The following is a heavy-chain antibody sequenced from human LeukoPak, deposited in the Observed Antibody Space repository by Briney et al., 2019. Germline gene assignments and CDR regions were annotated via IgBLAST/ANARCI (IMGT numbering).Heavy chain of an antibody. CDR3: ASRYSGYDFSFDP. CDR1: GGTFSSHG. J-gene: IGHJ5*02. CDR2: IVPIFGRA. Sequence: VKVSFKASGGTFSSHGISWVRQAPGQGLEWMGGIVPIFGRAKYAQKFQDRVTITADESTSTVYMELSSLRSEDTAVYYCASRYSGYDFSFDPWGQGTLVTVSS. D-gene: IGHD5-12*01. V-gene: IGHV1-69*13.